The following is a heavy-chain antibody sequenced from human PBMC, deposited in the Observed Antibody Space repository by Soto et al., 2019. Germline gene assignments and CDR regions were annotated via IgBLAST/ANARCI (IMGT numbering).Heavy chain of an antibody. CDR1: GFTFSSHA. CDR3: ARGRGYCSGGSCYPFFDY. J-gene: IGHJ4*02. V-gene: IGHV3-64*01. CDR2: ISSNGGST. Sequence: GGSLRLSCAASGFTFSSHAMHWVRQAPGKGLEYVSAISSNGGSTYYANSVKGRFTISRDNSKKTLYLQMGSLRAEDMAVYYFARGRGYCSGGSCYPFFDYWGQGTLVTVSS. D-gene: IGHD2-15*01.